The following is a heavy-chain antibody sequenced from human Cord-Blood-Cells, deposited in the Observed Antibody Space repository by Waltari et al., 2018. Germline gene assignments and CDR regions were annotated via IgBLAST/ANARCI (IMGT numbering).Heavy chain of an antibody. CDR2: ISAYNGNT. CDR3: AGVTIFGVGYYYYGMDV. V-gene: IGHV1-18*01. CDR1: G. J-gene: IGHJ6*02. D-gene: IGHD3-3*01. Sequence: GLSWVRQAPGQGLEWMGWISAYNGNTNYAQKLQVRVTMTTDTSTSTTYMELRSLRSDDTAVYYCAGVTIFGVGYYYYGMDVWGQGTTVTVSS.